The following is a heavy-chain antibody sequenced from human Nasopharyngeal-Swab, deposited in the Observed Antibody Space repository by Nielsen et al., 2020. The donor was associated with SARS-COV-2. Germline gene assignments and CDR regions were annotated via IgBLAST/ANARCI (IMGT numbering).Heavy chain of an antibody. CDR1: GGSISSYY. CDR2: IYYSGST. V-gene: IGHV4-59*12. Sequence: SETLSLTCTVSGGSISSYYWSWIRQPPGKGLEWIGYIYYSGSTNYNPSLKSRVTISVDTSKNQFSLKLSSVTAADTAVYYCARDSTKFRMYGTGAAHAFDIWGQGTMVTVSS. J-gene: IGHJ3*02. CDR3: ARDSTKFRMYGTGAAHAFDI. D-gene: IGHD2-15*01.